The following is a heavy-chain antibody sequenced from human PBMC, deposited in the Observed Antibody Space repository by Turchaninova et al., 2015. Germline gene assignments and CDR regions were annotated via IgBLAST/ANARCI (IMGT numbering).Heavy chain of an antibody. J-gene: IGHJ6*02. CDR1: GYTLSGAE. CDR2: ISPNSGGT. Sequence: QVKLVQSGSEVKKPGASGKVSRRASGYTLSGAELHWVRQAPGQGLEWRGRISPNSGGTNFPQKFQGRVTMTRDTSISTAYMELSRLSSDDTAVYYCARALGGLSESGYGMDVWGQGTTVIVSS. CDR3: ARALGGLSESGYGMDV. V-gene: IGHV1-2*06. D-gene: IGHD3-16*01.